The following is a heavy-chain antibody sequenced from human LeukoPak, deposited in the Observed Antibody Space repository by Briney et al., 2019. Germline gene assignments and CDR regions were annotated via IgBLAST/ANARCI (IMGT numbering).Heavy chain of an antibody. V-gene: IGHV3-30*18. J-gene: IGHJ4*02. D-gene: IGHD6-19*01. Sequence: GGSLRLSCAASGFTFSSFGMHWVRQAPGKGLEWVAVLSFDGTTKYYTDSVKGRFTISRDNSKNTLYLQMNSLRAEDTAVYYCAKVLAVTDYWGQGTLVTVSS. CDR3: AKVLAVTDY. CDR1: GFTFSSFG. CDR2: LSFDGTTK.